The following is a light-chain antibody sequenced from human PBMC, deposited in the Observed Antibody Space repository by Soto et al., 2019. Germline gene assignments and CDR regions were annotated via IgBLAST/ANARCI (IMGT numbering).Light chain of an antibody. CDR2: SNN. CDR1: SSNIGSNY. CDR3: AAWDDGLSGWL. V-gene: IGLV1-47*02. J-gene: IGLJ3*02. Sequence: QSVLTQSPSASGTPGQRVIISCSGSSSNIGSNYVYWYHQLPGTAPKLLMFSNNQRPSGVPDRFSGSKSGTSASLAISGLRSEDEADYYCAAWDDGLSGWLFGGGTKLTVL.